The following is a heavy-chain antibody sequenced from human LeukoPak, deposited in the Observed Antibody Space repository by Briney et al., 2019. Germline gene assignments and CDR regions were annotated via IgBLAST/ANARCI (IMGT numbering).Heavy chain of an antibody. D-gene: IGHD2-21*02. CDR2: ISGSGGST. J-gene: IGHJ4*02. CDR3: AKQCGGDCYGYYFDY. V-gene: IGHV3-23*01. Sequence: QPGGSLRRSCAASGFTFSSYAMSWVRQAPGKGLEWVSAISGSGGSTYYAASVKGRFTISRDNSKNTMYLQMNSLRAEDTAVYYCAKQCGGDCYGYYFDYWGQGTLVTVSS. CDR1: GFTFSSYA.